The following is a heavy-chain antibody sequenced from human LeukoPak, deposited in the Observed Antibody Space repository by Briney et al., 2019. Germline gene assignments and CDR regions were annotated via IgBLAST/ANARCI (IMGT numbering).Heavy chain of an antibody. J-gene: IGHJ5*02. CDR1: GYTFTGYY. CDR2: INPNSGGT. V-gene: IGHV1-2*02. CDR3: ARGGYYYGSGSYSWFDP. Sequence: ASVKVSCKASGYTFTGYYMHWVRQAPGQGLEWMGWINPNSGGTNYAQKFQGRVTMTRDTSISTAYMELSRLRSDDTAVYYCARGGYYYGSGSYSWFDPWGQGTLVTVSS. D-gene: IGHD3-10*01.